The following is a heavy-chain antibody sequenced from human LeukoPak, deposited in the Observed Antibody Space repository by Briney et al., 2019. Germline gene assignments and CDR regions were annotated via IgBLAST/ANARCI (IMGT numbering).Heavy chain of an antibody. D-gene: IGHD4-17*01. CDR1: GFTFSSYS. V-gene: IGHV3-21*01. J-gene: IGHJ3*02. Sequence: GGSLRLSCAASGFTFSSYSMNWVRQAPGKGLEWVSSISSSSSYIYYADSVKGRFTTSRDNAKNSLYLQMNSLRAEDTAVYYCARLRATVTTPAFDIWGQGTMVTVSS. CDR2: ISSSSSYI. CDR3: ARLRATVTTPAFDI.